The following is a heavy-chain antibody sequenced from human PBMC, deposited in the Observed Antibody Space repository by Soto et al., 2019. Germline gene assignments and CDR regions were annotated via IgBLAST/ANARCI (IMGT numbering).Heavy chain of an antibody. CDR3: AKRTSGTTWGESDY. D-gene: IGHD4-17*01. CDR2: ISGYSGNA. Sequence: QVQVMQSGAEVKKPGDSVKVSCKTSGYIFSDYGINWGRQAPGQGLEWMGWISGYSGNANLAQKFQGRVTMTTEKSTRTAYVELRRLRSDDTAVYYCAKRTSGTTWGESDYWGQGTLVTVSS. V-gene: IGHV1-18*04. CDR1: GYIFSDYG. J-gene: IGHJ4*02.